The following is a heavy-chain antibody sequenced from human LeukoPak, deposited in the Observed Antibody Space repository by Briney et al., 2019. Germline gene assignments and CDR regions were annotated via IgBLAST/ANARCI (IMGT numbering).Heavy chain of an antibody. Sequence: GGSLRLSCAASGFTFSNAWMSWVRQAPGKGLEWVGRIKSKTDGGTTDYAAPVKGRFTISRDDSKNTLYLQMNSLKTEDTAVYYCTTAYYYGSGSPSDYWGQGTLVTVSS. CDR2: IKSKTDGGTT. CDR3: TTAYYYGSGSPSDY. V-gene: IGHV3-15*01. J-gene: IGHJ4*02. D-gene: IGHD3-10*01. CDR1: GFTFSNAW.